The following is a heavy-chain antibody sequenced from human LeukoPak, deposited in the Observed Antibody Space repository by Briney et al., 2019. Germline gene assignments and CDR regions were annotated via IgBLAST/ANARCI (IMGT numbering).Heavy chain of an antibody. J-gene: IGHJ4*02. CDR2: IKSKTDGGTT. D-gene: IGHD3-16*02. CDR1: GFTLGISW. Sequence: GGSLRLSCGASGFTLGISWMTCARQAPGKGLEWVGRIKSKTDGGTTDYAAPVKGRFTIPRDDSKNTLYLQINSLETEDTGVYSWHRSYRLDYWGQGTLVTVSS. V-gene: IGHV3-15*01. CDR3: HRSYRLDY.